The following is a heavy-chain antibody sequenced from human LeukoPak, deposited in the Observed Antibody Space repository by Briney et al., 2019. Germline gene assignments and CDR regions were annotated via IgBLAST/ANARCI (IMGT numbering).Heavy chain of an antibody. CDR2: ISGSGGST. CDR1: GFTFSSYA. J-gene: IGHJ4*02. V-gene: IGHV3-23*01. D-gene: IGHD3-22*01. CDR3: SNPALGRRVYDSSGQFDY. Sequence: GGSLRLSCAASGFTFSSYAMSWVRQAPGKGLEWVSAISGSGGSTYYADSVKGRFTISRDNSKNTLYLQMNSMRAEDTAVYFCSNPALGRRVYDSSGQFDYWGQGTLVTVSS.